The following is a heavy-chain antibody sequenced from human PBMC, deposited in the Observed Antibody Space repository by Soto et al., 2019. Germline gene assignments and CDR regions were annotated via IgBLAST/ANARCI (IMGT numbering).Heavy chain of an antibody. J-gene: IGHJ4*02. CDR3: AKDDITHSTYGLRGLYYFDY. D-gene: IGHD2-21*01. CDR2: ISGSGGST. CDR1: GFTFSSYA. Sequence: ESGGGLVQPGGSLRLSCAASGFTFSSYAMSWVRQAPGKGLEWVSAISGSGGSTYYADSVKGRFTISRDNSKNTLYLQMNSLRAEDTAVYYCAKDDITHSTYGLRGLYYFDYWGQGTLVTVSS. V-gene: IGHV3-23*01.